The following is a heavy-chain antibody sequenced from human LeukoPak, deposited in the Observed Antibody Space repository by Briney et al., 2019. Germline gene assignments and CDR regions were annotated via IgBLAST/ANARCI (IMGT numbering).Heavy chain of an antibody. CDR1: GYSFTSYW. Sequence: GESLKISCKASGYSFTSYWICWVRHMPGKDLQWMGIIDPSDSETRYTPSFQGQVTISVDKSLTTAYLQWNSLKASDTAMYYCARQTAMGRSGDYWGQGTLVTVSS. V-gene: IGHV5-51*01. D-gene: IGHD7-27*01. CDR3: ARQTAMGRSGDY. CDR2: IDPSDSET. J-gene: IGHJ4*02.